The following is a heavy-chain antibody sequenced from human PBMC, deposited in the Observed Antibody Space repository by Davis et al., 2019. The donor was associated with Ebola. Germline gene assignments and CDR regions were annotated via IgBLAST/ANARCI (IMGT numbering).Heavy chain of an antibody. CDR3: AKSGLSFGVVKYHYGMDV. J-gene: IGHJ6*04. Sequence: GGSLRLSCTDSVITFSSYAMTWVRQAPGKGLEWVSVISGSGGSTYYADSVKGRFTISRDNSKKTLYLQMNSLRAEDTAVYYCAKSGLSFGVVKYHYGMDVWGKGTTVTVAP. D-gene: IGHD3-3*01. CDR2: ISGSGGST. CDR1: VITFSSYA. V-gene: IGHV3-23*01.